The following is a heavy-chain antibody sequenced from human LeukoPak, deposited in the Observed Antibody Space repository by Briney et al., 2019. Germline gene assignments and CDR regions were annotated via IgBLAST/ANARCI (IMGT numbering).Heavy chain of an antibody. CDR3: ARADGALDY. J-gene: IGHJ4*02. CDR1: GFSVSTTY. D-gene: IGHD3-16*01. V-gene: IGHV3-66*01. Sequence: PGGSLRLSCAAAGFSVSTTYMNWVRQAPGKGLEWVSVIYSGGSTYYAGSVKDRFTISRDNSNNTLYLQMNSLRAEDTAVYYCARADGALDYWGPGTLVTVSS. CDR2: IYSGGST.